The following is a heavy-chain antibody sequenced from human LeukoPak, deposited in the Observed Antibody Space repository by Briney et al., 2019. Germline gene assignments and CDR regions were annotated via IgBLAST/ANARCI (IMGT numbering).Heavy chain of an antibody. Sequence: HPGRSLRLSCAASGFTFRSYAMSWVRQSPGKGLEWVSAIGGSGGTTYYADSVKGRFTISRDNSKNTLYLQMNTLRAVDTALYYCSKDRGGTLGDYFDYWGQGTLVTVSS. CDR3: SKDRGGTLGDYFDY. CDR1: GFTFRSYA. V-gene: IGHV3-23*01. CDR2: IGGSGGTT. J-gene: IGHJ4*02. D-gene: IGHD3-10*01.